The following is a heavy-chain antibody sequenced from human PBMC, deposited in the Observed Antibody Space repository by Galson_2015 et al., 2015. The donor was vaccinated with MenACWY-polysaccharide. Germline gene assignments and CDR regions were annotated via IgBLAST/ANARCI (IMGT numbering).Heavy chain of an antibody. CDR3: ARTPHPISTWVFDY. CDR1: GLTFSNDW. J-gene: IGHJ4*02. Sequence: SLRLSCAASGLTFSNDWMNWVRQAPGKGLEWVANIKQDGSERYYVDSVKGRFTISRDNARNSLYLQMNSLRAEDTAVYYCARTPHPISTWVFDYWGQGTLVTVSS. CDR2: IKQDGSER. V-gene: IGHV3-7*01. D-gene: IGHD2/OR15-2a*01.